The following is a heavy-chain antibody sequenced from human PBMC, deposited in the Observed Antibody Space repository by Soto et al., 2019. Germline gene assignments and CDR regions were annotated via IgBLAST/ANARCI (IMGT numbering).Heavy chain of an antibody. V-gene: IGHV3-53*01. Sequence: EVQLVESGGGLIQPGGSLRLSCAASGFDVSVNFMTWVRQAPGKGLEWVSDINGGGNTNYADSVKGRFTISRDTSKNMIYLQMNSLRAEDTAVYFCARENYYYGLDVWGQGTTVAVSS. CDR2: INGGGNT. CDR1: GFDVSVNF. J-gene: IGHJ6*02. CDR3: ARENYYYGLDV.